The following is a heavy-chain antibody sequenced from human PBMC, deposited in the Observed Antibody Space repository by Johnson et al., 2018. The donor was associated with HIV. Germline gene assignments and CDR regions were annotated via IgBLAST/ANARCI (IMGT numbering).Heavy chain of an antibody. J-gene: IGHJ3*02. D-gene: IGHD2-15*01. Sequence: EQLVESGGGVVQPGRSLRLSCAASGFIFDDYGMSWVRQAPGKGLEWVSGINWNGGSTGYADSVMGRFTISRDKAKNSLYLQMNSLRPEDTAVYYCAKDRAEVVVVHDALDMWGQGTMVTVSS. CDR1: GFIFDDYG. V-gene: IGHV3-20*04. CDR2: INWNGGST. CDR3: AKDRAEVVVVHDALDM.